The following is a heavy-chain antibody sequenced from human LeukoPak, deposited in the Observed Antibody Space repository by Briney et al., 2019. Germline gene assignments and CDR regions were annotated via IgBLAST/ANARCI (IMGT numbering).Heavy chain of an antibody. J-gene: IGHJ4*02. Sequence: PGGSLRLSCAASEFAFSVYEMYWVRQAPGKGLEWVSYISSTGGSRYYADSVKGRFTISRDNAKNSLYLQMNSLRGEDTAVYYCATLTVASSFDYWGQGALVPVSS. CDR3: ATLTVASSFDY. CDR1: EFAFSVYE. CDR2: ISSTGGSR. V-gene: IGHV3-48*03. D-gene: IGHD6-19*01.